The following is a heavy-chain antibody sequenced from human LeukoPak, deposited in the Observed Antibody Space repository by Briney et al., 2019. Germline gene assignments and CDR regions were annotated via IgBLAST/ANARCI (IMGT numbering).Heavy chain of an antibody. CDR2: INQDGSQK. CDR3: ARDHDGKDC. CDR1: GFTFSSEW. D-gene: IGHD1-1*01. V-gene: IGHV3-7*01. Sequence: GGFLRLSCVASGFTFSSEWMSWVRQAPGKGLEWVTNINQDGSQKYYEDSVKGRFTVSRDNAKNSLYLHMNGLRADDTAIYYCARDHDGKDCWGQGTLVTVSS. J-gene: IGHJ4*02.